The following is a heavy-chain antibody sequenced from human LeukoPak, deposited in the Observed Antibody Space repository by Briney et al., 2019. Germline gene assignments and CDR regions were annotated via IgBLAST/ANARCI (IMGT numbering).Heavy chain of an antibody. Sequence: TSETLSLTCTVSGGSISSYYWSWIRQPAGKGLEWIGRIYTSGSTNYNPSLKSRVTMSVDTSKNQFSLKLSSVTAADTAVYYCAREGLRFLEWLPYYYYDMDVWGQGTTVTVSS. V-gene: IGHV4-4*07. J-gene: IGHJ6*02. CDR1: GGSISSYY. D-gene: IGHD3-3*01. CDR3: AREGLRFLEWLPYYYYDMDV. CDR2: IYTSGST.